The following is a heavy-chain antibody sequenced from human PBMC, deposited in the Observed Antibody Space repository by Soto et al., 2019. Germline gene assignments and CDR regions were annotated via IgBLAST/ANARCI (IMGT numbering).Heavy chain of an antibody. CDR3: ATTHSGWSGYPLLGDY. J-gene: IGHJ4*02. CDR2: FDPEDGET. V-gene: IGHV1-24*01. CDR1: GYTLTELS. Sequence: ASVEVSCKVSGYTLTELSIHWVRQAPGKGLEWMGGFDPEDGETIYAQKFQGRVTMTEDTSTDTAYMELSSLRSEDTAVYYCATTHSGWSGYPLLGDYWGQGTLVTVSS. D-gene: IGHD3-3*01.